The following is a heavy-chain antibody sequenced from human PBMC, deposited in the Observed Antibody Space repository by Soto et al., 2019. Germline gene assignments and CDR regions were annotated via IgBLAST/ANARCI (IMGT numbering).Heavy chain of an antibody. J-gene: IGHJ4*02. Sequence: EVQLVESGGGLVQPGGSLRLSCAASGFSISDCSMNWVRRAPGKGLEWISYISTNNDAIYYADSVKGRFTISRDNAKNSLYLQMNSLRAEDTALYYCASVLGSRHSGSYPSYWGQGTLVTVSS. D-gene: IGHD3-10*01. CDR1: GFSISDCS. V-gene: IGHV3-48*01. CDR2: ISTNNDAI. CDR3: ASVLGSRHSGSYPSY.